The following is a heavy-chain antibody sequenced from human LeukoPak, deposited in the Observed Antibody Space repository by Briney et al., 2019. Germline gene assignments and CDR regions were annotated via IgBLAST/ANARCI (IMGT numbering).Heavy chain of an antibody. Sequence: ASVKVSCKASGYTFTSYDINWVRQATGQGLEWMGWMNPNSGNTGYAQKFQGRVTMTRDTSISIAYMELSRLRSDDTAVYYCARATSGYYDYFDYWGQGTLVTVSS. J-gene: IGHJ4*02. D-gene: IGHD3-22*01. CDR2: MNPNSGNT. V-gene: IGHV1-8*02. CDR3: ARATSGYYDYFDY. CDR1: GYTFTSYD.